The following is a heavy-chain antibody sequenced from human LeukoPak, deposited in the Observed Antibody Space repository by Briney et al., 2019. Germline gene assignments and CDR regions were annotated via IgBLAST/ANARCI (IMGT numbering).Heavy chain of an antibody. CDR2: VKKDASEK. CDR3: VRGSLASGVVVYYYYYLDV. D-gene: IGHD3-3*01. V-gene: IGHV3-7*01. J-gene: IGHJ6*03. Sequence: GGSLRLSCAASGFTFSNNWMTWVRQAPGKGLEWVASVKKDASEKYYVDSVKGRFTISRDNAKNSLYLQMNSLRAEDTAVYYCVRGSLASGVVVYYYYYLDVWGKGTTVTVSS. CDR1: GFTFSNNW.